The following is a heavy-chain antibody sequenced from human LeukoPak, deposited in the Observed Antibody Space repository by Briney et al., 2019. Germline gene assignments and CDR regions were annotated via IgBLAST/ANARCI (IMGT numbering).Heavy chain of an antibody. Sequence: SETLSLTCAFYGGSFSGYYWSWIRQPPGKGLEWIGEINHSGSTNYNPSLKSRVTISVDTSKNQFSLKLSSVTAADTAVYYCARGNVGGNGLIRGYYYYGMDVWGQGTTVTVSS. CDR1: GGSFSGYY. D-gene: IGHD6-19*01. J-gene: IGHJ6*02. CDR3: ARGNVGGNGLIRGYYYYGMDV. V-gene: IGHV4-34*01. CDR2: INHSGST.